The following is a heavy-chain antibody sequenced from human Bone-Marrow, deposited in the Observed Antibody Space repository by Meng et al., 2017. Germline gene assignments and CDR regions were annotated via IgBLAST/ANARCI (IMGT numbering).Heavy chain of an antibody. CDR3: ARTYYYDSSGYYYFDY. V-gene: IGHV7-4-1*02. Sequence: VPRVQLVSELKQPGASVKVSCKASGYTVTSYAMNWVRQAPGQGLEWMGWINTNTGNPTYVQGFTGRFVFSLDTSVSTAYLQISSLKAEDTAVYYCARTYYYDSSGYYYFDYWGQGTLVTVSS. J-gene: IGHJ4*02. D-gene: IGHD3-22*01. CDR1: GYTVTSYA. CDR2: INTNTGNP.